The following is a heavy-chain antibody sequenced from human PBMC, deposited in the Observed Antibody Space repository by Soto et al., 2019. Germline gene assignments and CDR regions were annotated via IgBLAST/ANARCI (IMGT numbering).Heavy chain of an antibody. D-gene: IGHD3-3*01. CDR3: ASLTIFGVVTLGGMDV. V-gene: IGHV4-59*01. CDR1: GGSISSYY. Sequence: SETLSLTCTVSGGSISSYYWSWIRQPPGKGLEWIGYIYYSGSTNYNPSLKSRVTISVDTSKNQFSLKLSSVTAADTAVYYCASLTIFGVVTLGGMDVWGQGTTVTSP. CDR2: IYYSGST. J-gene: IGHJ6*02.